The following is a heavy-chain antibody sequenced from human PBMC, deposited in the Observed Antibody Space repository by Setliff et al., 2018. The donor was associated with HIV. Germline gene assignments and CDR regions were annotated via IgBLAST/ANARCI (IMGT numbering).Heavy chain of an antibody. V-gene: IGHV4-59*01. CDR3: AYSTGWYYFDY. CDR2: VYYGGVT. D-gene: IGHD6-19*01. Sequence: PSETLSLTCTVPGVSISAYYWSWIRQPPGKGLEWIGYVYYGGVTNYNPSLKSRLTISVDTSKNQFSLNLSSVAAADTAVYYCAYSTGWYYFDYWGHGALVTVSS. J-gene: IGHJ4*01. CDR1: GVSISAYY.